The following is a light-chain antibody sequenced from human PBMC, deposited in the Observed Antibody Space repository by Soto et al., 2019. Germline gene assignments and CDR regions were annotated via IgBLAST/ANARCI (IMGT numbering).Light chain of an antibody. J-gene: IGKJ2*01. CDR2: SAS. CDR1: QSVSSNY. Sequence: EIVLTQSPGTLSLSPGERATLSCRASQSVSSNYLAWYQQKPGQAPRLLIYSASSRATGIPDRFSGSGSGTDFTLTISRLEPEDFAVYYCHQYGSAPYTFGQVTKLEIK. CDR3: HQYGSAPYT. V-gene: IGKV3-20*01.